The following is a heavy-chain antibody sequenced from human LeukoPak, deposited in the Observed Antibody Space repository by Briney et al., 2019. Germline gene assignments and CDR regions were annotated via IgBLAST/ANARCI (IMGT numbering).Heavy chain of an antibody. Sequence: SETLSLTCTVSGGSISSYYWSWIRQPPGKGLEWIGYIYYSGSTNYNPSLKSRVTISVDTSKNQFSLKLSSVTAADTAVYYCASLYSSGFFDAFDIWGQGTMVTVSS. CDR2: IYYSGST. D-gene: IGHD6-19*01. V-gene: IGHV4-59*08. J-gene: IGHJ3*02. CDR3: ASLYSSGFFDAFDI. CDR1: GGSISSYY.